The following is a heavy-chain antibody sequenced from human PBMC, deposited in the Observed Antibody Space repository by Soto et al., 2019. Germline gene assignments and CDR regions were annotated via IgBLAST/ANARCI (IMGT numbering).Heavy chain of an antibody. J-gene: IGHJ4*02. CDR2: INTGNGTT. V-gene: IGHV1-3*04. CDR3: ASNAFDY. D-gene: IGHD2-8*01. CDR1: GYIFTNYP. Sequence: QVHFVQSGTEVKKSGASVKVSCKTSGYIFTNYPIHWVRQAPGRGLEWVGWINTGNGTTRHSPRLQGRVSLKTDKSASTVYLDLTSLRFEDTAVYYCASNAFDYWGQGTLVAVSP.